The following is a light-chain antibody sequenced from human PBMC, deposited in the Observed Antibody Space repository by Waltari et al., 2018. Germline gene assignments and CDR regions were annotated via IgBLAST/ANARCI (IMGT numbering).Light chain of an antibody. Sequence: IQMTQSPSSLSASVGDRVTITCRASHGINNYLAWFQQKPGEAPKSLIYDVSNLQSGVPSKFSDSTSGTDFTLTISSLQPEDVATYYCQQYNDYPHTFGGGTKVEIK. CDR3: QQYNDYPHT. J-gene: IGKJ4*01. CDR2: DVS. CDR1: HGINNY. V-gene: IGKV1-16*02.